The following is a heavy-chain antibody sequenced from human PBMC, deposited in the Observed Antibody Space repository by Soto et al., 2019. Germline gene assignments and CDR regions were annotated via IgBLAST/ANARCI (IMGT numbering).Heavy chain of an antibody. V-gene: IGHV3-48*02. CDR2: ITSSGTTV. J-gene: IGHJ4*02. CDR1: GFTFSSYS. D-gene: IGHD1-1*01. CDR3: ARGRYGDY. Sequence: GGSLRLSCAASGFTFSSYSLNWVRQAPGKGLEWVSYITSSGTTVYYADSVRGRFTISRDNAKNSLYLQMNSLRDDDTAVYYCARGRYGDYWGQGAPVTGSS.